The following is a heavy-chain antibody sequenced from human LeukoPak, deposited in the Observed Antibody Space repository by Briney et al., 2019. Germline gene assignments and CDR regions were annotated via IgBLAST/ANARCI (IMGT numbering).Heavy chain of an antibody. V-gene: IGHV4-34*01. J-gene: IGHJ3*02. CDR3: ATQTVGATSGRAFDI. D-gene: IGHD1-26*01. CDR1: GGSFRGYY. CDR2: INHSGST. Sequence: KPSETLSLTCAVYGGSFRGYYWSWIRQPPGKGLEWIGEINHSGSTNYNPSLKSRVTISVDTSKNQFSLKLSSVTAADTAVYYCATQTVGATSGRAFDIWGQGTMVTVSS.